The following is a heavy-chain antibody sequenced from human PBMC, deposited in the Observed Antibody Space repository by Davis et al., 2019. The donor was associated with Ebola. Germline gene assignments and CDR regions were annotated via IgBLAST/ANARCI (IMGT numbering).Heavy chain of an antibody. Sequence: ASVKVSCKASGYTFTSYYMHWVRQAPGQGLEWMGIINPSGGSTSYAQKFQGRVTMTRNTSISTAYMELSSLRSEDTAVYSCARGTGVLRKFDWLWRDSGFDYWGQGTLVTVSS. CDR1: GYTFTSYY. CDR2: INPSGGST. D-gene: IGHD3-9*01. V-gene: IGHV1-46*01. J-gene: IGHJ4*02. CDR3: ARGTGVLRKFDWLWRDSGFDY.